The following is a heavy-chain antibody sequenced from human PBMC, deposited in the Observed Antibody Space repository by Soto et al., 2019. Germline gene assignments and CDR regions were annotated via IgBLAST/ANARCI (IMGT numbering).Heavy chain of an antibody. CDR3: ATDCATRPDVYRSSDYFDY. CDR1: RFTFSNYS. Sequence: EVHLVESGGGLVKPGGSLRLSCAAARFTFSNYSMNWVRQAPGKGLEWVSSISSSGRSIYYADSLKGRFTISRDNAKNSLYLQMSSLRAEDTAVYYCATDCATRPDVYRSSDYFDYWGQGTLVTVSS. J-gene: IGHJ4*02. D-gene: IGHD6-6*01. V-gene: IGHV3-21*06. CDR2: ISSSGRSI.